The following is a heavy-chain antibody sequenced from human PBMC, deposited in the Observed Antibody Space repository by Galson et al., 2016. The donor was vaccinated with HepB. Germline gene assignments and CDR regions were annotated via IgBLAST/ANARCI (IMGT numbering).Heavy chain of an antibody. D-gene: IGHD2-15*01. J-gene: IGHJ3*02. Sequence: SLRLSCAGSGFSFNKYSMNWVRQAPGKGLEWVSSISNSGSYIFYADSVKGRFSISRDNAKDSLFLQMNSLKDDDTAIYFCARDPGVCSGGSCYEDAFDIWGHGTMVFVSS. CDR2: ISNSGSYI. CDR1: GFSFNKYS. CDR3: ARDPGVCSGGSCYEDAFDI. V-gene: IGHV3-21*01.